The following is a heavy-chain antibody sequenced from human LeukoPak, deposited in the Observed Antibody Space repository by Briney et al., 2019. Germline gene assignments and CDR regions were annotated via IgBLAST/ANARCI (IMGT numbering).Heavy chain of an antibody. CDR2: INHSGST. J-gene: IGHJ6*02. V-gene: IGHV4-34*01. CDR1: GGSFSGYY. D-gene: IGHD5-18*01. CDR3: ARALNTAMGRDYGMDV. Sequence: SETLSLTCAVYGGSFSGYYWSWIRQPPGKGLEWIGEINHSGSTNYNPSLKSRITISVDTSKNQFSLKLSSVTAADTAVYYRARALNTAMGRDYGMDVWGQGTTVTVSS.